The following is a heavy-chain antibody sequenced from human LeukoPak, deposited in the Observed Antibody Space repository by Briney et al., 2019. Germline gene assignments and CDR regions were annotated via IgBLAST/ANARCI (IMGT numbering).Heavy chain of an antibody. Sequence: SETLSLTCAVSGXSISSSSDYWGWIRQPPGRGLEWIGSVYYSGSTYYKPSLKSRVTISVDTSKNQFSLKLSSVTAADTAVYYCASSVGGTVRYFDWGNYYYYYGMDVWGQGTTVTVSS. CDR2: VYYSGST. D-gene: IGHD3-9*01. J-gene: IGHJ6*02. CDR3: ASSVGGTVRYFDWGNYYYYYGMDV. V-gene: IGHV4-39*01. CDR1: GXSISSSSDY.